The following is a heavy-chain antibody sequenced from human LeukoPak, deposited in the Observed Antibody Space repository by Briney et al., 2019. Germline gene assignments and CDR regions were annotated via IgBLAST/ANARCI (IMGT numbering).Heavy chain of an antibody. D-gene: IGHD1-20*01. V-gene: IGHV3-66*01. J-gene: IGHJ4*02. CDR1: GFTVSNNY. CDR2: IYGGGST. Sequence: GGSLRLSCAASGFTVSNNYMSWVRQAPGKGLEWVSAIYGGGSTYYADSVKGRFTISRDNSKNTLYLQMNSLRAEDTAVYYCVTGTPPSFDYWGQGTLVTVSS. CDR3: VTGTPPSFDY.